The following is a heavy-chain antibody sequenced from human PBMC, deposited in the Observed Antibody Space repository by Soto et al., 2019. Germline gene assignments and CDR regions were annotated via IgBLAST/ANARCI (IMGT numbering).Heavy chain of an antibody. D-gene: IGHD3-10*01. CDR3: VRPLPPGQTHARDV. J-gene: IGHJ6*02. Sequence: GRSLRLSCVASGLPVAGSYMAWVRQAPGKGLEWASVIYNDGTTYYSQSVEGRFTISRDTSKNTLYLQMDRLRDEDTAVYYCVRPLPPGQTHARDVWGPGPTLTL. CDR1: GLPVAGSY. V-gene: IGHV3-53*01. CDR2: IYNDGTT.